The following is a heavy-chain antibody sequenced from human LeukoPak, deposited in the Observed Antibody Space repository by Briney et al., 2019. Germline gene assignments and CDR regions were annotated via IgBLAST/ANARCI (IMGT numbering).Heavy chain of an antibody. V-gene: IGHV1-8*01. CDR2: MNPNSGHT. CDR1: GYTFTSYG. CDR3: AGITMVRGVIDPDYYYGMDV. D-gene: IGHD3-10*01. Sequence: EASMKLACKVSGYTFTSYGINWVRQATGQGLEWMGWMNPNSGHTGYAQKFQGRVTMTRNTSINTPYIELSSLRSEDTAVYYCAGITMVRGVIDPDYYYGMDVWGQGTTLTVSS. J-gene: IGHJ6*01.